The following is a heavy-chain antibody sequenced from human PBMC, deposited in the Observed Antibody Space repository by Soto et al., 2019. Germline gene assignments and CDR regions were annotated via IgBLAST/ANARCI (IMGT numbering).Heavy chain of an antibody. CDR3: ARDNYYDSSGYYPPYGMDV. J-gene: IGHJ6*02. CDR1: GGSISSGGYY. Sequence: TLSLTCAVSGGSISSGGYYWSWIRQHPGKGLEWIGYIYYSGSTYYNPSLKSRVTISVDTSKNQFSLKLSSVTAADTAVYYCARDNYYDSSGYYPPYGMDVWGQGTTVTVSS. V-gene: IGHV4-31*11. D-gene: IGHD3-22*01. CDR2: IYYSGST.